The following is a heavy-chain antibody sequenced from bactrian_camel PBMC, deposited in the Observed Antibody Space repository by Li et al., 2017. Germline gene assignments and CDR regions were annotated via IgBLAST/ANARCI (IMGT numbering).Heavy chain of an antibody. J-gene: IGHJ4*01. D-gene: IGHD1*01. CDR3: AANDVFTYVECGFAATY. CDR1: GFTSNSYY. CDR2: IYRDGWSS. V-gene: IGHV3-2*01. Sequence: VQLVESGGGLVQPGGSLRLSCAASGFTSNSYYMSWVRQAPGKGLEWVSSIYRDGWSSYYADSVKGRFVISRDSAKNTLYLQMDSLNPEDTAMYYCAANDVFTYVECGFAATYWGQGTQVTVS.